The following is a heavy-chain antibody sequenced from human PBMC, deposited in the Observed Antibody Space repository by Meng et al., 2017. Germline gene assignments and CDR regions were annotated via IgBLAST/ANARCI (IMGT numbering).Heavy chain of an antibody. D-gene: IGHD3-22*01. V-gene: IGHV3-48*03. CDR3: ARVSFYCDSSGYSRLFDY. J-gene: IGHJ4*02. CDR2: ISSSGSTI. CDR1: GFTFSSYE. Sequence: GESLKISCAASGFTFSSYEMNWVRQAPGKGLEWVSYISSSGSTIYYADSVKGRFTISRDNAKNSLYLQMNSLRAEDTAVYYCARVSFYCDSSGYSRLFDYWGQGTLVTVSS.